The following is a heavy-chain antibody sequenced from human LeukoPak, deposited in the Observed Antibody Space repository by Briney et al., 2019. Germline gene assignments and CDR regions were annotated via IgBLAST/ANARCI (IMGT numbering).Heavy chain of an antibody. D-gene: IGHD1-26*01. J-gene: IGHJ3*02. CDR1: GFTFSSYA. CDR2: ISYDGSNK. Sequence: GGSLRLSCAASGFTFSSYAMHWVRQAPGKGLEWVAVISYDGSNKYYADSVKGRFTISRDNSKNTLYLQMSSLRAEDTAVYYCARDYRAYSVAFDIWGQGTMVTVSS. V-gene: IGHV3-30*04. CDR3: ARDYRAYSVAFDI.